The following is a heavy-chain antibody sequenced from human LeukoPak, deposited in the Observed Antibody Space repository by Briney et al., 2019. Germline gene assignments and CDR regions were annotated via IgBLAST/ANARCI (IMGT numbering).Heavy chain of an antibody. D-gene: IGHD3-16*01. CDR1: GGSISSSSYY. CDR2: IYYSGST. V-gene: IGHV4-39*07. CDR3: ARGGRLRFYYYYMGV. Sequence: PSETLSLTCTVSGGSISSSSYYWGWIRQPPGKGLEWIGSIYYSGSTYYNPSLKSRVTISVDTSKNQFSLKLSSVTAADTAVYYCARGGRLRFYYYYMGVWGKGTTVTVSS. J-gene: IGHJ6*03.